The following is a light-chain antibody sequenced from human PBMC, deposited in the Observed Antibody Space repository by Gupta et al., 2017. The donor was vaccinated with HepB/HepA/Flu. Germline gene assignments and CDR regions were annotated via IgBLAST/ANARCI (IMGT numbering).Light chain of an antibody. CDR3: QSYDSSNLWV. Sequence: FMLTQPHSVSESPGKTVTISCTRSSGSIASNYVQWYQQRPGSAPTTVIYEDNQRPSGGPDRFSCSIDSSSNSASLTISGLKTEDEADYYCQSYDSSNLWVFGGGTKLTVL. J-gene: IGLJ3*02. CDR2: EDN. CDR1: SGSIASNY. V-gene: IGLV6-57*03.